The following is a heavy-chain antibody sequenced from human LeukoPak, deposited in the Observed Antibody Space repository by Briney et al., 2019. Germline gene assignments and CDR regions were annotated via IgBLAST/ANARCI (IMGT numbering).Heavy chain of an antibody. D-gene: IGHD5-12*01. CDR3: ARARRGYVRLDY. CDR2: INHSGST. J-gene: IGHJ4*02. Sequence: SETLSLTCAVSGGYFSGYYWTWIRQSPGKGLEWIGEINHSGSTNYNPSLMRRVTMSVDTSKNQFSLNLTAVTAADTAVYYCARARRGYVRLDYWGQGTLVTVSS. CDR1: GGYFSGYY. V-gene: IGHV4-34*01.